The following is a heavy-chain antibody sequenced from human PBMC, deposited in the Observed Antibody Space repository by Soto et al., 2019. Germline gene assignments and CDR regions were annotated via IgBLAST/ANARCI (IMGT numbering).Heavy chain of an antibody. V-gene: IGHV3-30*18. J-gene: IGHJ3*02. CDR3: AKGAGASAGFDAFAI. CDR1: GFTFSSYG. D-gene: IGHD6-13*01. CDR2: ISYDGINK. Sequence: QVQLVESGGGVVQPGRSLRLSCAASGFTFSSYGMHWVRQAPGKGLEWVAVISYDGINKYYADSVKGRFTISRDNSKNTLYLQMNSLRAEDTAVYYCAKGAGASAGFDAFAIWGQGTMVTVSS.